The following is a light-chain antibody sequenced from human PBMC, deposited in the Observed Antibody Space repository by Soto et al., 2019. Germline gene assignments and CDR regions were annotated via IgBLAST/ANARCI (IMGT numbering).Light chain of an antibody. Sequence: EIVLTQSPCTLSLSPGERATLSCRASQSVSSSYLSWYQQTPGQAPRLLIYGASSRATGIPDRFSGSGSGTDFTLTISRLEPEDFAVYYCQQYGSSPALTFGGGTKVEIK. CDR3: QQYGSSPALT. CDR2: GAS. J-gene: IGKJ4*01. V-gene: IGKV3-20*01. CDR1: QSVSSSY.